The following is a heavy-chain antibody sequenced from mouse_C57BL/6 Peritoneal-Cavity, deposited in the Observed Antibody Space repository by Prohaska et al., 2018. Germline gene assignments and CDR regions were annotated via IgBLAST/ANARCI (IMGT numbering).Heavy chain of an antibody. CDR2: IHPNSGST. V-gene: IGHV1-64*01. J-gene: IGHJ3*01. CDR3: AGDYGSPFAY. D-gene: IGHD1-1*01. CDR1: GYTFTSYW. Sequence: QVQLQQPGAELVKPGASVKLSCKASGYTFTSYWMHWVKQRPGQGLEWIGMIHPNSGSTNYNEKVKSKATLTVDKSSSTAYMQLSSLTSEDSAVYYCAGDYGSPFAYWGQGTLVTVSA.